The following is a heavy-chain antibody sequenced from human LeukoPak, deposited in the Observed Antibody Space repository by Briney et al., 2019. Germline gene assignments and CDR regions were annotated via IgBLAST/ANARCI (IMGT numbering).Heavy chain of an antibody. CDR2: IKQDGSKK. CDR1: GFTFSNYW. CDR3: TRVGYIDEGIDY. D-gene: IGHD5-24*01. J-gene: IGHJ4*02. Sequence: GGSLRLSCAASGFTFSNYWMAWVRQAPGKGLEWVANIKQDGSKKSYVDSVKGRFTISRDNAKNSLYLQMNSLRAEDTAIYYCTRVGYIDEGIDYWGQGTLVTVSS. V-gene: IGHV3-7*04.